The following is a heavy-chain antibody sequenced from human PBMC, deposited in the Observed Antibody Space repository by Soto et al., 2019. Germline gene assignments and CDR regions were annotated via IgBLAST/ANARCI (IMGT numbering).Heavy chain of an antibody. CDR2: ISATGGST. V-gene: IGHV3-23*01. Sequence: WGSLRLSCVASECTCSSYTSSWVRQAPGKGLEWVSGISATGGSTYYVDSVKGRFTISRDNSKNTLYLQMDSLRAEDTAVYYCAKGEVRGIIPSYFDYWGLGTLVTVSS. D-gene: IGHD3-10*01. CDR3: AKGEVRGIIPSYFDY. J-gene: IGHJ4*02. CDR1: ECTCSSYT.